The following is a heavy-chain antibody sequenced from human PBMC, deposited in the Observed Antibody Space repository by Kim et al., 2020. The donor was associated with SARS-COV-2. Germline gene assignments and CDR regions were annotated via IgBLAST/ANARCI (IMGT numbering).Heavy chain of an antibody. D-gene: IGHD4-17*01. J-gene: IGHJ6*02. CDR1: GFTFSSYP. V-gene: IGHV3-23*01. CDR3: AKLLSVTTDYYYGMDV. CDR2: ISAGGGST. Sequence: GGSLRLSCAASGFTFSSYPMRWVRQAPGQGLEWVSSISAGGGSTYYPDSVKGRFTISRDNSKNTLYLQMNSLRAEDTAVYYCAKLLSVTTDYYYGMDVWGQGTPVTVCS.